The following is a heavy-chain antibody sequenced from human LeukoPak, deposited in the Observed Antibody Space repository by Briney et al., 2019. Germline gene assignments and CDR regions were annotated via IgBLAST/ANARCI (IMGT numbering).Heavy chain of an antibody. Sequence: PGRSLRLSCAASGFTFSSYGMHWVRQAPGKGLEWVAVIWYDGSNKYYADSVKGRFTISRDNSKNTLYLQMNSLRAEDTAVYYCARARYSGSYYGDFDYWGQGTLVTVSS. CDR1: GFTFSSYG. D-gene: IGHD1-26*01. CDR3: ARARYSGSYYGDFDY. V-gene: IGHV3-33*01. J-gene: IGHJ4*02. CDR2: IWYDGSNK.